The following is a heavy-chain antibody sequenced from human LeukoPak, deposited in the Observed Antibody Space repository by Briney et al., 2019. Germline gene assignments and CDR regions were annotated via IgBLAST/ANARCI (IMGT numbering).Heavy chain of an antibody. J-gene: IGHJ5*02. CDR3: QLSTYYYDSSGYYA. CDR2: ISAYNGNT. CDR1: GYTFTSYG. V-gene: IGHV1-18*01. Sequence: ASVKVSCKASGYTFTSYGISWVRQAPGQGLEWMGWISAYNGNTNYAQKLQGRVTMTTDTSTSTAYMELRSLRSDDTAVYYCQLSTYYYDSSGYYAWGQGTLVTVSS. D-gene: IGHD3-22*01.